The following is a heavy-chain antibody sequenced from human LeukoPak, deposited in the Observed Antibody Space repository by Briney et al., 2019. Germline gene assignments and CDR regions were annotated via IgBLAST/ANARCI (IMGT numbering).Heavy chain of an antibody. V-gene: IGHV3-21*01. Sequence: PGGSLRLSCAASGFTFNTYTMNWVRQAPGKGLEWVSSISSSSGYIYYADSVKGRFTISRVNAKNSLYLQMNSLRAEDTALYYCARATRGYSYGYLGDWGQGTLVTVSS. CDR1: GFTFNTYT. CDR3: ARATRGYSYGYLGD. J-gene: IGHJ4*02. CDR2: ISSSSGYI. D-gene: IGHD5-18*01.